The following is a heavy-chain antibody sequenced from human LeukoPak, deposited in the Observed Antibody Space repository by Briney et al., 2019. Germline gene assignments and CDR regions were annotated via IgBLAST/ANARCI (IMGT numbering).Heavy chain of an antibody. D-gene: IGHD1-26*01. V-gene: IGHV3-20*04. CDR2: INWNGGST. Sequence: GGSLRLSCAASGFTFDDYGMSWIRQAPGKGLEWVSGINWNGGSTGYADSVKGRFTISRDNSKNTLYLQMNSLRAEDTAVYYCARDRSWSYPGFWGQGTLVTVSS. CDR3: ARDRSWSYPGF. J-gene: IGHJ4*02. CDR1: GFTFDDYG.